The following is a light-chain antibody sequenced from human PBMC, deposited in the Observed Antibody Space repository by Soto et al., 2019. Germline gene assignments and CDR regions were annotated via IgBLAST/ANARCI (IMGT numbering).Light chain of an antibody. CDR3: QQYNDNWT. CDR1: QSISSW. V-gene: IGKV1-5*03. J-gene: IGKJ1*01. CDR2: KAS. Sequence: DIQVTQSPSTLSATVGDRVTITCRASQSISSWLAWYQQKPGTAPKLLIYKASTLQTGVPSRFSGSGSGTEFTPTISSLQPDDFATYYCQQYNDNWTFGQGTKVDIK.